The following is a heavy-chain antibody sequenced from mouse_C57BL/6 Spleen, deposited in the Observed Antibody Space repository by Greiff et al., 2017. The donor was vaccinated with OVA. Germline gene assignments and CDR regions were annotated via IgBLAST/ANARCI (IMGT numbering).Heavy chain of an antibody. CDR1: GYAFTNYL. CDR2: INPGSGGT. V-gene: IGHV1-54*01. D-gene: IGHD2-3*01. J-gene: IGHJ3*01. Sequence: QVQLQQSGAELVRPGTSVKVSCKASGYAFTNYLIEWVKQRPGQGLEWIGVINPGSGGTNYNEKFKGKATLTADKSSSTAYMQLSSLTSEDSAVYFCARGKDGYLFAYWGQGTLVTVSA. CDR3: ARGKDGYLFAY.